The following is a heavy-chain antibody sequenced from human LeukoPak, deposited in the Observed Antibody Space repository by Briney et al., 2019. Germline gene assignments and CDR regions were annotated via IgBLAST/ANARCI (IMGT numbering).Heavy chain of an antibody. Sequence: SVKLSCKASGGTFSSYTISWVRQAPGQGLEWMGRIIPILGIANYAQKFQGRVTITADKSTSTAYMELSSLRSEDTAVYYCARSRGHLAARPWNYWGQGTLVTVSS. J-gene: IGHJ4*02. CDR2: IIPILGIA. CDR1: GGTFSSYT. D-gene: IGHD6-6*01. V-gene: IGHV1-69*02. CDR3: ARSRGHLAARPWNY.